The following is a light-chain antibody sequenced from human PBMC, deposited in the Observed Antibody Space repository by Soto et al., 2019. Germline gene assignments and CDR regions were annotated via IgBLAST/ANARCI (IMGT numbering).Light chain of an antibody. V-gene: IGKV1-6*01. CDR1: QDIRND. CDR3: LQDYNYPRT. Sequence: AIQMTQSPSSLSASVGDRVTITCRASQDIRNDLGWFQQKPGKAPKLLIYAASSLQSGVPSRFSGSGSGTDFTLSISSLQPEDFVTYYCLQDYNYPRTFGQGTKLEIQ. CDR2: AAS. J-gene: IGKJ2*01.